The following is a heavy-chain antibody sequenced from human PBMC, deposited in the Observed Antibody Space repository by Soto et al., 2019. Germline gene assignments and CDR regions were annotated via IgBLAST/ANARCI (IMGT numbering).Heavy chain of an antibody. J-gene: IGHJ6*02. Sequence: EVQLVESGGGLVKPGRSLRLSCSASGFTFGDYAMSWFRQAPGTGLEWVGFIRTKAYGGTTEYAASVKGIFTISREDSKSIAYLQMNSLKIENTAVYYCSRVVVGGRVYYFYGMDVWGQGTTVTVSS. CDR2: IRTKAYGGTT. D-gene: IGHD2-15*01. CDR3: SRVVVGGRVYYFYGMDV. CDR1: GFTFGDYA. V-gene: IGHV3-49*05.